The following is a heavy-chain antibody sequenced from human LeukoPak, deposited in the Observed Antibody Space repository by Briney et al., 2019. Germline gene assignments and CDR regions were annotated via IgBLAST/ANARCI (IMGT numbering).Heavy chain of an antibody. CDR1: GFIFRNYA. CDR3: AKWGDYDILTGYYVSDF. J-gene: IGHJ4*02. Sequence: GGSLRLSCAASGFIFRNYAMSWVRQAPGKGLEWVSAITGSGDTTYYADSVKGRFTVSRDNSKSTLYVEMNTLRAEDTAVYYCAKWGDYDILTGYYVSDFWGQGTLVTVSS. D-gene: IGHD3-9*01. CDR2: ITGSGDTT. V-gene: IGHV3-23*01.